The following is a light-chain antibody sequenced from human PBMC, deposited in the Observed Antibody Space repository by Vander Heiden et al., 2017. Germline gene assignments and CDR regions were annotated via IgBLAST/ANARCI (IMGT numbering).Light chain of an antibody. CDR2: GAS. CDR1: QSVRSN. V-gene: IGKV3-15*01. Sequence: EVVMTQSPATLSVSPGEGATLSCRASQSVRSNLAWYQQRPGQAPRLLIYGASTRATGIPARFSGSGSGTEFTLTISSLQSEDFAVYYCQQYNSWPPITFGQGTRLEIK. CDR3: QQYNSWPPIT. J-gene: IGKJ5*01.